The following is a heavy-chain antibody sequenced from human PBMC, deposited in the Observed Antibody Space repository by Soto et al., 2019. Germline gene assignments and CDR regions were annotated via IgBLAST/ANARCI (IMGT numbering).Heavy chain of an antibody. CDR3: ASRVGATFWYFDY. CDR2: INPSGGST. D-gene: IGHD1-26*01. J-gene: IGHJ4*02. V-gene: IGHV1-46*01. CDR1: GYTFTSYY. Sequence: SVKVSCKASGYTFTSYYMHWVRQAPGQGLEWMGIINPSGGSTSYAQKFQGRVTMTRDTSTSTVYMELSSLRSEDTAVYYCASRVGATFWYFDYWGQGTLVTVSS.